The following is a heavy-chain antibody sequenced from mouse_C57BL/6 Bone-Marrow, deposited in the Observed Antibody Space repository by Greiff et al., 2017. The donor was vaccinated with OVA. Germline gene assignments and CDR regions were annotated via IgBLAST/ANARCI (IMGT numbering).Heavy chain of an antibody. CDR3: TRRIYYGNYYAMDY. J-gene: IGHJ4*01. D-gene: IGHD2-1*01. CDR1: GYTFTSYW. CDR2: IYPGNSDT. V-gene: IGHV1-5*01. Sequence: EVQLQQSGTVLARPGASVKMSCKTSGYTFTSYWMHWVKQRPGQGLEWIGAIYPGNSDTSYNQKFKGKAKLTAVTSASTAYMELSSLTNEDSAVYYCTRRIYYGNYYAMDYWGQGTSVTVSS.